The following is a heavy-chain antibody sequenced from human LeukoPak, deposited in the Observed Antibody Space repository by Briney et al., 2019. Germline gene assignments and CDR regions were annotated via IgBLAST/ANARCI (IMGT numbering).Heavy chain of an antibody. V-gene: IGHV4-59*12. Sequence: SETLSLTCTVSGGSIRSYYWTWIRKPPGKGLGWIGYIYYSGSTNYNPSLKSRVTISVDKSKNQFSLKLRSVTAADTAVYHCARANYYGSGSNDALDFWGQGTMVTVSS. J-gene: IGHJ3*01. D-gene: IGHD3-10*01. CDR2: IYYSGST. CDR1: GGSIRSYY. CDR3: ARANYYGSGSNDALDF.